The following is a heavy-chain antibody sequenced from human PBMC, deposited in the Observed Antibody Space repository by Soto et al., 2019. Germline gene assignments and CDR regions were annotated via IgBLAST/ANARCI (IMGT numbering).Heavy chain of an antibody. CDR2: IYYSGST. CDR3: ARHQEEVVVITTHFDY. V-gene: IGHV4-39*01. CDR1: GGSLNNHY. J-gene: IGHJ4*02. D-gene: IGHD3-22*01. Sequence: ETLSLTCTVSGGSLNNHYWGWIRQPPGKGLEWIGSIYYSGSTYYNPSLKSRVTISVDTSKNQFSLKLSSVTAADTAVYYCARHQEEVVVITTHFDYWGQGTLVTVSS.